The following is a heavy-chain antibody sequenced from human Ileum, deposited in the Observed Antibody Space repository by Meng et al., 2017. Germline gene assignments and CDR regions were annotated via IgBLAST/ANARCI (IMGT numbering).Heavy chain of an antibody. CDR3: ARENDNWNYFDY. CDR1: GYTFRNYP. Sequence: QVQLVQSGTEVKKVGASVKVSCTASGYTFRNYPLHWVRQAPGQRPEWMGWINAGNGNIKISQKFQGRITITSDTSATAYVGLSSLRSEDTAVYFCARENDNWNYFDYWGQGSLVTVSS. V-gene: IGHV1-3*01. D-gene: IGHD1-1*01. J-gene: IGHJ4*02. CDR2: INAGNGNI.